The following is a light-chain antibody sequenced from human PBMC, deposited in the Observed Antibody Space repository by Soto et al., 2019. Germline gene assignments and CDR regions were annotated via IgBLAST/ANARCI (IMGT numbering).Light chain of an antibody. CDR3: QQFNNYPT. CDR1: QGIGSA. Sequence: AIQLTQSPSSLSASVGDRVTITCRASQGIGSALAWYQQKPGKAPKLLIYDASSLESGVPSRFSGSGSGTDFTLTISSLQPEDFATYYCQQFNNYPTFGQGTRLEIK. V-gene: IGKV1D-13*01. J-gene: IGKJ5*01. CDR2: DAS.